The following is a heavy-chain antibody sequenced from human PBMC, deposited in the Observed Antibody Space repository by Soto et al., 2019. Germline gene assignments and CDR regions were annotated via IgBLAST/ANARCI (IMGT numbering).Heavy chain of an antibody. J-gene: IGHJ3*02. V-gene: IGHV2-5*02. CDR2: IYWDDDK. Sequence: SGPTLVNPTQTLTLTCTFSGFSLSTSGVGVGWIRQPPGKALEWLALIYWDDDKRYSPSLKSRLTITKDTSKNQVVLTMTNMDPVDTATYYCAHGTRGYSGYDPAFDIWGQGTMVTVSS. CDR3: AHGTRGYSGYDPAFDI. CDR1: GFSLSTSGVG. D-gene: IGHD5-12*01.